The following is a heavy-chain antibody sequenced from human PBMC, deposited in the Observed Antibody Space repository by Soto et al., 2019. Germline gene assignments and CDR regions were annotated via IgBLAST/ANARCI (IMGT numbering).Heavy chain of an antibody. V-gene: IGHV4-31*03. Sequence: VQLQESGPGLVKPSQTLSLTCTVSGGSIRSGGYFWSWVRQQPGKGLEWIGHIYYRGGTSYNPSLDSRVAMSVDTSKNEFTLKVNSVTAADTAIYYCARFAKEENPKLESWYAFDFWGRGTLVTVSS. D-gene: IGHD6-13*01. CDR1: GGSIRSGGYF. CDR2: IYYRGGT. CDR3: ARFAKEENPKLESWYAFDF. J-gene: IGHJ4*02.